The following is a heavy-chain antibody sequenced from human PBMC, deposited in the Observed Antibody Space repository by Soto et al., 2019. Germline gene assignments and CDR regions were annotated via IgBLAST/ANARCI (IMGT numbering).Heavy chain of an antibody. D-gene: IGHD2-2*02. CDR2: ISYDGSNK. V-gene: IGHV3-30-3*01. CDR1: GFTFSSYA. J-gene: IGHJ5*02. Sequence: QVQLVESGGGVVQPGRSLRLSCAASGFTFSSYAMHWVRQAPGKGLEWVAVISYDGSNKYYADSVKGRFTISRDNSKNTLYLQMNSLRAEDTAVYYCARGLGYCSRTSCYTWEDNWCDPWGQGTLVTVSS. CDR3: ARGLGYCSRTSCYTWEDNWCDP.